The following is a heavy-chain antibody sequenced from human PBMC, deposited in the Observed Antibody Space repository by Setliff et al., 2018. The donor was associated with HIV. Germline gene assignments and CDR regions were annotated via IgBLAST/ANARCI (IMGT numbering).Heavy chain of an antibody. V-gene: IGHV3-30*19. CDR2: ILSDGSDN. Sequence: GGSLRLSCTASGFTFSSYGMHWVRQAPGKGLEWVAVILSDGSDNYYTDPVKGRFTISRDNSKMTLYLQMNSLRDEDKAVYYCAREGGSSDSLDYWGQGALVTVSS. CDR3: AREGGSSDSLDY. CDR1: GFTFSSYG. D-gene: IGHD6-13*01. J-gene: IGHJ4*02.